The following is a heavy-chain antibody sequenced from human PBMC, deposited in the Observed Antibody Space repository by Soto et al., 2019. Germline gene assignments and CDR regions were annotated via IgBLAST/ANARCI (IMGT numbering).Heavy chain of an antibody. V-gene: IGHV3-30-3*01. CDR3: ARDTLSHIVVVTAIDY. D-gene: IGHD2-21*02. CDR1: GFTFSSYA. CDR2: ISYDGSNK. J-gene: IGHJ4*02. Sequence: GGSLRPSCAASGFTFSSYAMHWVRQAPGKGLEWVAVISYDGSNKYYADSVKGRFTISRDNSKNTLYLQMNSLRAEDTAVYYCARDTLSHIVVVTAIDYWGQGTLVTVSS.